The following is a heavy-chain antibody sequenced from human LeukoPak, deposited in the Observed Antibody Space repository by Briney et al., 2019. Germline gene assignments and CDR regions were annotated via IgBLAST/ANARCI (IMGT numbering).Heavy chain of an antibody. V-gene: IGHV3-66*01. CDR1: GFTVSRNY. CDR2: IYSGGST. J-gene: IGHJ4*02. Sequence: PVGSLRLSCAASGFTVSRNYMSWVRQAPGKGLEWVSVIYSGGSTYYADSVKGRFTISRDNSKNTLYLQMNSLRAEDTAVYYCARASGYDPPYFDYWGQGTLVTVSS. CDR3: ARASGYDPPYFDY. D-gene: IGHD5-12*01.